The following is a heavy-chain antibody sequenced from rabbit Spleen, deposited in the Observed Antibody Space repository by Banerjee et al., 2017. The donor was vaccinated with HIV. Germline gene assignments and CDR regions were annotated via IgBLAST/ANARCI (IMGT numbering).Heavy chain of an antibody. Sequence: QSLEESGGDLVKPGASLTLTCKASGFTISSTYWICWVRQAPGKGLEWIACIDDVDGSTYYASWAKGRFSSSKTSSTTVTLQMTSLTAADTAIYFCVREVAAKFNLWGPGTLVTVS. CDR2: IDDVDGST. CDR1: GFTISSTYW. D-gene: IGHD4-1*01. V-gene: IGHV1S40*01. CDR3: VREVAAKFNL. J-gene: IGHJ4*01.